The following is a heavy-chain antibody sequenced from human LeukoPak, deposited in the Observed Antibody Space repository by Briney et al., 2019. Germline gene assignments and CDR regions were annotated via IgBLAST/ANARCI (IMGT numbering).Heavy chain of an antibody. CDR3: ATANRLTRDSSGYYPDY. CDR2: FDPEDGEI. CDR1: GYTLTELS. D-gene: IGHD3-22*01. Sequence: ASVKVSCKVSGYTLTELSTHWVRQAPGKGLEWMGGFDPEDGEIVYAQNFQGRVTMTEDTSTDTAYMELSSLRSEDTAIYYCATANRLTRDSSGYYPDYWGQGTLVTVSS. V-gene: IGHV1-24*01. J-gene: IGHJ4*02.